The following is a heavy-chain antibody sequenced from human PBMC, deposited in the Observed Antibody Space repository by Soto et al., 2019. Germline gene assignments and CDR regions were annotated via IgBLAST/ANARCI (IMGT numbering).Heavy chain of an antibody. D-gene: IGHD6-19*01. CDR2: IYQSGVT. V-gene: IGHV4-30-2*01. J-gene: IGHJ5*02. CDR1: GDSYSISTYS. Sequence: TSETLSLTCNMSGDSYSISTYSWSWIRQPPGKALQWIGFIYQSGVTSYNPSLASRVSISLDRSNNQCSLKLKSVTATDTAVYFCAGMPYTSGLRFDPWGPGTLVTVSS. CDR3: AGMPYTSGLRFDP.